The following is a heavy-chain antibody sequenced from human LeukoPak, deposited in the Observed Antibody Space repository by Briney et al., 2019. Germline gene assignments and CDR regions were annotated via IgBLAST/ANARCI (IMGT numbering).Heavy chain of an antibody. CDR2: IRYDGSNK. CDR1: GFTFSSYG. J-gene: IGHJ3*02. Sequence: PGGSLRLSCAASGFTFSSYGMHWVRQAPGKGLEWVAFIRYDGSNKYYADSVKGRFTISRDNSKNTLYLQMNSLRAEDTAVYYCAKYRITIFGVDFDAFDIWGQGTMVTVSS. V-gene: IGHV3-30*02. D-gene: IGHD3-3*01. CDR3: AKYRITIFGVDFDAFDI.